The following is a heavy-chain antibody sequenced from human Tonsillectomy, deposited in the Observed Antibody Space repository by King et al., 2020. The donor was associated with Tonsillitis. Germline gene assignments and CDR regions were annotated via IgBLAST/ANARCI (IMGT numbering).Heavy chain of an antibody. CDR1: GFTFSNAW. CDR2: IKSKTDGGTT. J-gene: IGHJ4*02. D-gene: IGHD4-17*01. CDR3: TTDSMTTVTTFE. V-gene: IGHV3-15*01. Sequence: QLVQSGGGLVKPGGSLRLSCAASGFTFSNAWMSWVRQAPGKGLEWVGRIKSKTDGGTTDYAALVKGRFTISRDDSKNTLYLQMNSLKTEDTAVYYCTTDSMTTVTTFEWGQGTLVTVSS.